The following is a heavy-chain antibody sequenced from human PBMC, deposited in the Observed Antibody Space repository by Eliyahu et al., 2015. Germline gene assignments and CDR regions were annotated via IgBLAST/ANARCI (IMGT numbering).Heavy chain of an antibody. CDR2: IRSKANSYAT. D-gene: IGHD6-13*01. J-gene: IGHJ6*02. V-gene: IGHV3-73*01. CDR3: TRPLPTIAGTSRELAPGMDV. CDR1: GFXFXGXA. Sequence: EVQLVESGGGLVQPGGSLKLSCAASGFXFXGXAXXXXRQASGKGLGWVGRIRSKANSYATAYAASVKGRFTISRDDSKNTAYLQMNSLKTEDTAVYYCTRPLPTIAGTSRELAPGMDVWGQGTTVTVSS.